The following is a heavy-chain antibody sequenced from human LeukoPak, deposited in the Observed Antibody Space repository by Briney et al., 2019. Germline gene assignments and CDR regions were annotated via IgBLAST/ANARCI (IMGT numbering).Heavy chain of an antibody. Sequence: GGSLRLSCAASGFIFSRYGMHWVRQAPGKGLEWVAVIWFDGSKEYYADFVKGRFTISRDNSKNTLYLQMNSLRAEDTAVYYCAKDGSGQTLDYWGQGTLVTVSS. D-gene: IGHD2-15*01. CDR2: IWFDGSKE. CDR1: GFIFSRYG. J-gene: IGHJ4*02. CDR3: AKDGSGQTLDY. V-gene: IGHV3-33*06.